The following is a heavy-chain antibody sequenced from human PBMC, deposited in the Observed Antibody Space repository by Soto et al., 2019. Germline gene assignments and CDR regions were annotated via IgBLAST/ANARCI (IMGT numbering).Heavy chain of an antibody. Sequence: PSETLPLTCTVSGGSISSYYWSWIRQPPGKGLEWIGYIYYSGSTNYNPSLKSRVTISVDTSKNQFSLKLSSVTAADTAVYYCARAPRRGSYRYADAFDIWGQGTMVTVSS. V-gene: IGHV4-59*08. J-gene: IGHJ3*02. CDR3: ARAPRRGSYRYADAFDI. CDR1: GGSISSYY. CDR2: IYYSGST. D-gene: IGHD3-16*02.